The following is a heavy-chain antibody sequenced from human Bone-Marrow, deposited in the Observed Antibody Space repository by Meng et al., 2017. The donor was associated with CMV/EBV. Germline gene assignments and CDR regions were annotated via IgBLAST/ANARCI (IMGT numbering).Heavy chain of an antibody. J-gene: IGHJ5*02. D-gene: IGHD6-13*01. CDR1: GGSVNSGSYY. V-gene: IGHV4-61*01. CDR3: ARGVRIAAAGTRGRFDP. CDR2: IYYSGST. Sequence: SETLSLTCTVSGGSVNSGSYYWSWIRQPPGKGLEWIGYIYYSGSTNYNPSLKSRVTISLDTSKNQFSLKLNSVTAADTAVYYCARGVRIAAAGTRGRFDPWGQGTRVTGSS.